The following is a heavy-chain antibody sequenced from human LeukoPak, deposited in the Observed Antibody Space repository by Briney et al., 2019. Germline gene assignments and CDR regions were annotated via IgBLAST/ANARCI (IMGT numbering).Heavy chain of an antibody. V-gene: IGHV3-23*01. D-gene: IGHD2-15*01. Sequence: GGSLRLSCAASGFTFNSYAMYWVRQAPGKGLEWISGIFGSGGSPHYADSVRGRFTISRDNSQNTVCLQLDSLRVEDTALYYCGKTTVGYSSGRYPGWPVDYWGQGALVTVSS. CDR2: IFGSGGSP. J-gene: IGHJ4*02. CDR1: GFTFNSYA. CDR3: GKTTVGYSSGRYPGWPVDY.